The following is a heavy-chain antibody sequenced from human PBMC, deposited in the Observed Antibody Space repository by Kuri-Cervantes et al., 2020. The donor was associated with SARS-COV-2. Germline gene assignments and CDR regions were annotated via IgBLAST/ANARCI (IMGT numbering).Heavy chain of an antibody. V-gene: IGHV3-74*01. Sequence: GESLXISCAASGFTFSSYWMHWVRQAPGKGLVWVSRINSNGSSTSYADSVKVRFTISRDNAKNTLYLQMNSLRAEDTAVYYCARVRGWWLRGYFDYLGHGNLVIVSS. J-gene: IGHJ4*01. CDR1: GFTFSSYW. CDR2: INSNGSST. D-gene: IGHD2-15*01. CDR3: ARVRGWWLRGYFDY.